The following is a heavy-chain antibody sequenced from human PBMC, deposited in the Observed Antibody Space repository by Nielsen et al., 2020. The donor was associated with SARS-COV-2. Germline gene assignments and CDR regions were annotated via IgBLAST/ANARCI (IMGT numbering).Heavy chain of an antibody. V-gene: IGHV4-39*01. CDR2: IYSSGST. D-gene: IGHD3-22*01. CDR1: GGSISSSIYL. J-gene: IGHJ4*02. Sequence: SETLSLTCTVSGGSISSSIYLWGWFRQPPGKGLEWFGGIYSSGSTYYNPSLKSRVTISINTSKNQFSLKLSSVTAADTAAYYCARSISSGYFEYWGQGTLVTISS. CDR3: ARSISSGYFEY.